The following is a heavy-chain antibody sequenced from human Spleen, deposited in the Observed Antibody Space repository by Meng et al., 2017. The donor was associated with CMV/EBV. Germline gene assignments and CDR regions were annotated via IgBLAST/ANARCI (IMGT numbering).Heavy chain of an antibody. J-gene: IGHJ4*02. CDR1: GGSISSTSHY. V-gene: IGHV4-39*07. D-gene: IGHD3-9*01. CDR3: ARATISPTRALDH. Sequence: QGSGPGPGKRSETRSLTCTICGGSISSTSHYWAWIRQAPGKGLEWLGNIYFSGYTDYSKSLKRRLTMLLDTSKNQFSLKMGSVTAADTAVYYCARATISPTRALDHWGQGTLVTVSS. CDR2: IYFSGYT.